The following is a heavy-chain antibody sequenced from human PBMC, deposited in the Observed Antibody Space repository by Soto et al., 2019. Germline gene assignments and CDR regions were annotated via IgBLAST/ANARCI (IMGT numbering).Heavy chain of an antibody. V-gene: IGHV1-58*01. J-gene: IGHJ4*02. Sequence: QMKLVQSGPEVKKPGTSVKVSCKASGFTFTSSAVQWVRQARGQRLEWIGWIVVGSGYTNYAQKFQDRVTITRDMSTSTAYMELISLRAADAAVYYCAAVPYRDSNFDYWGQGTLVTVSS. CDR1: GFTFTSSA. CDR3: AAVPYRDSNFDY. CDR2: IVVGSGYT. D-gene: IGHD4-17*01.